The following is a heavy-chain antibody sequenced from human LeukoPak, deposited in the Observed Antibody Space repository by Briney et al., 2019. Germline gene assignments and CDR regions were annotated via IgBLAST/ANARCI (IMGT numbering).Heavy chain of an antibody. CDR2: INPSGGST. CDR3: AREVKYSSSWYYFDY. Sequence: ASVKVSCKASGYTFTSYYMHWVRQAPGQGLEWMGIINPSGGSTSYAQKLQGRVTMTTDTSTSTAYMELRSLRSDDTAVYYCAREVKYSSSWYYFDYWGQGTLVTVSS. J-gene: IGHJ4*02. D-gene: IGHD6-13*01. V-gene: IGHV1-46*01. CDR1: GYTFTSYY.